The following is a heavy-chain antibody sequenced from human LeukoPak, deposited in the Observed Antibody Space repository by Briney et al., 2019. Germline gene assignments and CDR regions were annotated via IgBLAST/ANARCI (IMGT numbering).Heavy chain of an antibody. CDR1: GFTFSSYW. CDR3: ARVHSGWVDY. V-gene: IGHV3-7*01. D-gene: IGHD5-12*01. Sequence: GGXLRLSCAASGFTFSSYWMSWVRQAPGKGLEGVANIKEDGSEKYYVDSVKGGFTISRDKAKNTLYLQINSLRAEDTAVYYCARVHSGWVDYWGQGTLVTVSS. J-gene: IGHJ4*02. CDR2: IKEDGSEK.